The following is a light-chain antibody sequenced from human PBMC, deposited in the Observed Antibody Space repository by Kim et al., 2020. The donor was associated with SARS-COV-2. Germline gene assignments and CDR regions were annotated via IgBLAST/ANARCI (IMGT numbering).Light chain of an antibody. V-gene: IGLV3-21*04. Sequence: SYELTQPPSVSVAPGKTARITCGGNNIGSKSVHWYQQKPGQAPVLVIYSDTDRPSGIPERFSGSNSGNTATLTISRVEAGDEADYSCQVWDSGSDHPVFG. J-gene: IGLJ3*02. CDR2: SDT. CDR3: QVWDSGSDHPV. CDR1: NIGSKS.